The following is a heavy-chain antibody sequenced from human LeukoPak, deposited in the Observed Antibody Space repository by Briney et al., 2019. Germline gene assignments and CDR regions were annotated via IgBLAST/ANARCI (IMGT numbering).Heavy chain of an antibody. J-gene: IGHJ4*02. CDR3: AGDYGDYYFDY. D-gene: IGHD4-17*01. CDR2: IYYSGST. CDR1: GGSISSSSYY. V-gene: IGHV4-39*07. Sequence: SETLSLTCTVSGGSISSSSYYRGWIRQPPGKGLEWIRSIYYSGSTYYNPSLKSRVTISVDTSKNQFSLKLSSVTAADTAVYFCAGDYGDYYFDYWGQGTLVTVSS.